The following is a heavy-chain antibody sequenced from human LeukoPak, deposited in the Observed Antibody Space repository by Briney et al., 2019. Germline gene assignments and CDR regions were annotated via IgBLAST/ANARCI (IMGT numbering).Heavy chain of an antibody. CDR1: GYTLTELS. CDR2: FDPEDGET. CDR3: TRGLSGSSSRHLDY. J-gene: IGHJ4*02. D-gene: IGHD6-13*01. V-gene: IGHV1-24*01. Sequence: ASVTVSCTVSGYTLTELSMHWVRQAPGKGLEWMGGFDPEDGETIYAQKFQGRVTMTEDTSTDTAYMELSSLRSEDTAVYYCTRGLSGSSSRHLDYWGQGTLVTVSS.